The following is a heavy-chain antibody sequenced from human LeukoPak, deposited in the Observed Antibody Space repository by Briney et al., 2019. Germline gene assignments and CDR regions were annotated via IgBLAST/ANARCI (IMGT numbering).Heavy chain of an antibody. V-gene: IGHV1-2*02. J-gene: IGHJ4*02. CDR1: GYTFTDYY. CDR2: INPNSGGT. D-gene: IGHD1-26*01. CDR3: ARSDFTWELPDS. Sequence: ASVKVSCKASGYTFTDYYMHWVRQAPGQGLEWMGWINPNSGGTNYAQKFQGRVTMTRDTSITTAYMELPRLRSDDTAVYYCARSDFTWELPDSWGQGTLVTVSS.